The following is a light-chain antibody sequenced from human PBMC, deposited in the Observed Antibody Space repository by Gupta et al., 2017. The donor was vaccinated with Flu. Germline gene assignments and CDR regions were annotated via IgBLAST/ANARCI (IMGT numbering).Light chain of an antibody. CDR3: QVWDSSTPSV. Sequence: GQAATITCEGDKIGRNKVHWYQQKPGQAPVLVIYRDSSRPSGITERFSGSNSGNTANLTIRRAQAGDEADYYCQVWDSSTPSVFGTGTKVTV. J-gene: IGLJ1*01. CDR2: RDS. V-gene: IGLV3-9*01. CDR1: KIGRNK.